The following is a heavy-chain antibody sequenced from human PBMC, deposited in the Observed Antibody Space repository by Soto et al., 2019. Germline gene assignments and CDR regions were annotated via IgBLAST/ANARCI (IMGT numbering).Heavy chain of an antibody. D-gene: IGHD5-12*01. CDR1: GFTFTSYG. Sequence: GGSLRLSCAASGFTFTSYGMHWVRQAPGKGLEWVSVIYYDGSNKYYADSVKGRFTISKDNSRNTLYLQMDSLRAGDTAVYYCATHRGGWPTGYIDYWVLGTLDTVSS. J-gene: IGHJ4*02. CDR3: ATHRGGWPTGYIDY. CDR2: IYYDGSNK. V-gene: IGHV3-33*01.